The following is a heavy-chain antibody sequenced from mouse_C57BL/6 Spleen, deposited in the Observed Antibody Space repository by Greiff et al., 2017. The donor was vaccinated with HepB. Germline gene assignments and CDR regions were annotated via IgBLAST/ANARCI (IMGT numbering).Heavy chain of an antibody. CDR1: GFTFSDYY. J-gene: IGHJ3*01. D-gene: IGHD2-3*01. V-gene: IGHV5-16*01. CDR2: INYDGSST. Sequence: EVQVVESEGGLVQPGSSMKLSCTASGFTFSDYYMAWVRQVPEKGLEWVANINYDGSSTYYLDSLKSRFIISRDNAKNILYLQMSSLKSEDTATYYCARGYDGYYFFFAYWGQGTLVTVSA. CDR3: ARGYDGYYFFFAY.